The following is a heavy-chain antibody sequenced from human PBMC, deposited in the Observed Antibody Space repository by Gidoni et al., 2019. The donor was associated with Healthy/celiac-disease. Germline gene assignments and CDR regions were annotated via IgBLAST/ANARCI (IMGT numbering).Heavy chain of an antibody. CDR2: INHSGST. CDR3: ARGSSGYFSRRWFDP. J-gene: IGHJ5*02. Sequence: QVQLQQWGAGLLKPSETLSLTCAVYGRSFSGYYWSWIRQPPGKGLEWIGEINHSGSTNYNPSLKSRVTISVDTAKNQFSLKLSSVTAADTAVYYCARGSSGYFSRRWFDPWGQGTLVTVSS. D-gene: IGHD3-22*01. CDR1: GRSFSGYY. V-gene: IGHV4-34*01.